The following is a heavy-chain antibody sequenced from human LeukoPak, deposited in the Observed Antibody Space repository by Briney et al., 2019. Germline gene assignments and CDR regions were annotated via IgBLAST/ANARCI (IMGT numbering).Heavy chain of an antibody. Sequence: SETLSLTCAVSGYSISSGYYWGWIRQPPGKGLEWIGSIYHSGSTYYNPSLKNRVTISVDTSKNQFSLKLSSVTAADTAVYYCAITTYYYDSSGYPHFDYWGQGTLVTVSS. CDR3: AITTYYYDSSGYPHFDY. J-gene: IGHJ4*02. D-gene: IGHD3-22*01. CDR2: IYHSGST. V-gene: IGHV4-38-2*01. CDR1: GYSISSGYY.